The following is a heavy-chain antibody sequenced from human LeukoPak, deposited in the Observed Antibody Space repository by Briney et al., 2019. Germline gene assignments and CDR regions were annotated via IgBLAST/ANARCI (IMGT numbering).Heavy chain of an antibody. D-gene: IGHD5-18*01. J-gene: IGHJ4*02. CDR1: GFTFSSYG. V-gene: IGHV3-23*01. CDR3: AKDGVDTAMAHYFDY. CDR2: ISGSGGST. Sequence: GGSLRLSCAASGFTFSSYGMSWVRQAPGKGLEWVSAISGSGGSTYYADSVKGRFTISRDNSKNTLYLQMNSLRAEDTAVYYCAKDGVDTAMAHYFDYWGQGTLVTASS.